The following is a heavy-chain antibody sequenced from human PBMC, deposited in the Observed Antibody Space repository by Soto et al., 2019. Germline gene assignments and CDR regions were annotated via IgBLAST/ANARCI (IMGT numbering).Heavy chain of an antibody. V-gene: IGHV4-4*07. J-gene: IGHJ2*01. CDR1: GAPISSFN. CDR3: ARDGGEYTSSWFWYFSH. D-gene: IGHD6-13*01. Sequence: PSETLSLTCSVSGAPISSFNWNWVREPAGKGPEWVGRLNIAGTINYNPSLKSRITMSMDTSKNQISLHLRSVTAADTAIYYCARDGGEYTSSWFWYFSHWGHGTRVTVSS. CDR2: LNIAGTI.